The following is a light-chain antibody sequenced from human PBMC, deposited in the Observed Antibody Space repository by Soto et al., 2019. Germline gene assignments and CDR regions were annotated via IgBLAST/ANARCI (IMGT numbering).Light chain of an antibody. CDR3: QQNFSAPST. CDR2: AAS. J-gene: IGKJ1*01. Sequence: DILMTQSPASLSVSVGDRVTITCRASQGISSWLAWYQQKPGKAPKLLIYAASSLQGGVPSRFSGSGSGTDFTLTISSLQPEDYATYYCQQNFSAPSTFGQGTKVDIK. CDR1: QGISSW. V-gene: IGKV1-12*01.